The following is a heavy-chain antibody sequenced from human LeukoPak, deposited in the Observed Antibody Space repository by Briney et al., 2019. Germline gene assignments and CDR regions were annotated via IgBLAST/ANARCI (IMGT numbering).Heavy chain of an antibody. CDR3: ARATGTWATGFDY. CDR2: IYTSGGT. D-gene: IGHD5-24*01. J-gene: IGHJ4*02. CDR1: GGSISGYY. V-gene: IGHV4-4*07. Sequence: SETLSLTCTVSGGSISGYYWSWIRQPAGKGLEWIGRIYTSGGTNYNPSLKSRVTMSIDTSKNQFSLNLSSVTAADTAVYYCARATGTWATGFDYWGQGTLVTVSS.